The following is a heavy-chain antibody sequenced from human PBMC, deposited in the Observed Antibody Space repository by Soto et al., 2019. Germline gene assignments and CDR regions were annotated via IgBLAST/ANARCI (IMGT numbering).Heavy chain of an antibody. J-gene: IGHJ4*02. D-gene: IGHD3-9*01. CDR3: ARDREPDGIWTFDS. Sequence: GGSLRLCCATSGFILDRYTMGWVRQAPGKGLEWVAESYSTGGTEYADSVKGRFTIFRDKSKSTLFLQMNNLGVEDTALYYCARDREPDGIWTFDSWGQGTLVTVSS. CDR2: SYSTGGT. CDR1: GFILDRYT. V-gene: IGHV3-23*01.